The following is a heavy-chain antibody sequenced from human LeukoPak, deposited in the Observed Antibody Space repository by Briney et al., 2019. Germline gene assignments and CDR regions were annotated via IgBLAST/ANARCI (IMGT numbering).Heavy chain of an antibody. CDR2: MNPNSGNT. D-gene: IGHD1-26*01. J-gene: IGHJ4*02. CDR1: GYTFTSYG. Sequence: ASVKVSCKASGYTFTSYGISWVRQAPGQGLEWMGWMNPNSGNTGYAQKFQGRVTMTRNTSISTAYMELSSLRSEDTAVYYCARGSWELLLGYFGYWGQGTLVTVSS. CDR3: ARGSWELLLGYFGY. V-gene: IGHV1-8*02.